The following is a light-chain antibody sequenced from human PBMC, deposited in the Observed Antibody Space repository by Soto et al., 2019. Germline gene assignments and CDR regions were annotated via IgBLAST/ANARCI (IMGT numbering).Light chain of an antibody. V-gene: IGLV3-25*02. J-gene: IGLJ1*01. Sequence: YELTQPPSVLVSPGQTARITCSGDALPKQYAYWYQQKPGQAPVLVIYKDSERPSGIPERFSGSSSGTTVTLTISGVQAEDEADYYCQSADSSGTYVFGTGTKV. CDR1: ALPKQY. CDR3: QSADSSGTYV. CDR2: KDS.